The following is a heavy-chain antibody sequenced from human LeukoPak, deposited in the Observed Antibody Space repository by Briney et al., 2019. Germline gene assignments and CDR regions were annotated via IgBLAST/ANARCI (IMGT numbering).Heavy chain of an antibody. V-gene: IGHV4-59*11. CDR2: IYYSGST. J-gene: IGHJ6*03. CDR3: ARDSGGSSWDYYYYYMDV. Sequence: SETLSLTCTVSGGSISSHYWSWIRQPPGKGLEWIGYIYYSGSTNYNPSLKSRVTISVDTSKNQFSLKLSSVTAADTAVYYCARDSGGSSWDYYYYYMDVWGKGTTVTVSS. D-gene: IGHD6-13*01. CDR1: GGSISSHY.